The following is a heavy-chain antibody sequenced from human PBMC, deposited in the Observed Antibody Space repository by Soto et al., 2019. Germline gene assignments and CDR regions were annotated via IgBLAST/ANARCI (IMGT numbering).Heavy chain of an antibody. D-gene: IGHD3-22*01. CDR3: AGGGDSSGYYRSGAFDI. V-gene: IGHV4-30-2*01. CDR1: GGSISSGGYS. Sequence: SETLSLTCAVSGGSISSGGYSWSCIRQPPGKGLEWIGYIYHSGSTYYNPSLKSRVTISVDRAKNQFSLKLSSVTAADTAVYYCAGGGDSSGYYRSGAFDIWGQGTMVTVSS. CDR2: IYHSGST. J-gene: IGHJ3*02.